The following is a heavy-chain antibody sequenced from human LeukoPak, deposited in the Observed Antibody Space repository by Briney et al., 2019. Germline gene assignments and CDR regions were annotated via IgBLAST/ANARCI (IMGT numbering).Heavy chain of an antibody. V-gene: IGHV3-74*01. D-gene: IGHD4-11*01. CDR3: ARSVYSYYANWFDP. Sequence: PGGSLRLSCAASGFAFSSYWMHWVRQAPGKWLVWVSRINSDGSSTTYADSVQDRFTISRDNAKNTLYLQMNSLRADDTAVYYCARSVYSYYANWFDPWGQGTLVTVSS. CDR1: GFAFSSYW. CDR2: INSDGSST. J-gene: IGHJ5*02.